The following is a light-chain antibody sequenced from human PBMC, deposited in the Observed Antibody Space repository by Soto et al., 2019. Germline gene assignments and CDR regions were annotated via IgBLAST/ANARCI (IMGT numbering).Light chain of an antibody. CDR2: DAS. Sequence: DIQMTQSPSSLSASVGDKVTFTCQASRDISDSLNWYQQKPGKAPKLLIYDASHLQTGGPSRFSGSGSGTDFTFTIISLRAEDFATYYCQQYDTLPLTFGGGTKVESK. CDR1: RDISDS. J-gene: IGKJ4*01. V-gene: IGKV1-33*01. CDR3: QQYDTLPLT.